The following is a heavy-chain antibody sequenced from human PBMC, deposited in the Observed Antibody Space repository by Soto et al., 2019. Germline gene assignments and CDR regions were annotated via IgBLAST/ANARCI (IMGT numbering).Heavy chain of an antibody. CDR3: ARDSDWFDP. CDR1: GYTFTSYY. CDR2: MNPSGGST. Sequence: ASVKVSCKASGYTFTSYYMHWVRQAPGQGLEWMGIMNPSGGSTSYAQKFQGRVTMTRDTSTSAVDMELSSLGSEDTAVYYCARDSDWFDPWGQGTLVTVSS. V-gene: IGHV1-46*01. J-gene: IGHJ5*02.